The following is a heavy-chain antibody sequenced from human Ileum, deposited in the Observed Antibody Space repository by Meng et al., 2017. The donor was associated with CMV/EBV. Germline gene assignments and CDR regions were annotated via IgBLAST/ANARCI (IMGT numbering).Heavy chain of an antibody. Sequence: GESLKISCAASGFTFSSYWMHWVRQAPGKGLVWVSRINSDGSSTSYADSVKGRFTISRDNAKNTLYLQMNSLRAEDTAVYYCARDSDYYYDSSGYPEYFQHWGQGTLVTVSS. CDR3: ARDSDYYYDSSGYPEYFQH. J-gene: IGHJ1*01. V-gene: IGHV3-74*01. CDR2: INSDGSST. D-gene: IGHD3-22*01. CDR1: GFTFSSYW.